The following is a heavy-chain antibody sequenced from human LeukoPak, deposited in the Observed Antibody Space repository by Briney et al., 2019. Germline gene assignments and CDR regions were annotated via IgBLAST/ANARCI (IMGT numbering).Heavy chain of an antibody. J-gene: IGHJ3*02. CDR3: ARDTDSSHAFDI. CDR2: INHSGST. Sequence: SETLSLTCAVYGGSFSGYYWSWIRQPPGKGLEWIGEINHSGSTYYNPSLKSRVTISVDRSKNQFSLKLSSVTAADTAVYYCARDTDSSHAFDIWGQGTMVTVSS. CDR1: GGSFSGYY. V-gene: IGHV4-34*01. D-gene: IGHD5-18*01.